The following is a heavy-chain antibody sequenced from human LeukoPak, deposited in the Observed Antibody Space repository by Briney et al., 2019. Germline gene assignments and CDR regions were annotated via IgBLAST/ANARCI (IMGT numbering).Heavy chain of an antibody. CDR3: ARDTWDDTSGYYFDY. Sequence: ASVKVSCKASGYTFTGYYMHWVRQAPGQGLEWMGWINPNSGGTNYAQKFQGRVTMTRDMSTSTVYMELSSLRSEDTAVYYCARDTWDDTSGYYFDYWGQGTLVTVSS. V-gene: IGHV1-2*02. J-gene: IGHJ4*02. CDR2: INPNSGGT. D-gene: IGHD3-22*01. CDR1: GYTFTGYY.